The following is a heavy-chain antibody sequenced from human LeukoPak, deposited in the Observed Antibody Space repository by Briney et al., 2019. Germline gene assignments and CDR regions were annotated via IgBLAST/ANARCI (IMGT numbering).Heavy chain of an antibody. CDR1: GYSISSGSYY. CDR3: ARVGYPYYYYYMDV. J-gene: IGHJ6*03. CDR2: IYTSGST. V-gene: IGHV4-61*02. Sequence: SETLSLTCTVSGYSISSGSYYWSWIRQPAGKGLEWIGRIYTSGSTNYNPSLKSRVTMSGDKSRNQFSLKLSSVTAADTAVYYCARVGYPYYYYYMDVWGKGTTVTVSS. D-gene: IGHD5-12*01.